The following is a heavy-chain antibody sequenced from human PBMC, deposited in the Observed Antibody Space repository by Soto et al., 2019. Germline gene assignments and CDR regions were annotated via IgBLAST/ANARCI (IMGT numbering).Heavy chain of an antibody. J-gene: IGHJ6*02. V-gene: IGHV1-69*02. Sequence: GASVKVSCKASGGTFSSYTISWVRQAPGQGLEWIGRIIPSSGITNYAQKFQERVTITRDMSTSTAYMELSSLRSEDTAVYYCAAGDPYYDILTGYGLYYGMDVWGQGTTVTVSS. CDR1: GGTFSSYT. CDR2: IIPSSGIT. CDR3: AAGDPYYDILTGYGLYYGMDV. D-gene: IGHD3-9*01.